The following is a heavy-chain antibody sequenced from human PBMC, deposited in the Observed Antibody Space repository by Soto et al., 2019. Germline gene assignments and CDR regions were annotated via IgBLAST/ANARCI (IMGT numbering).Heavy chain of an antibody. J-gene: IGHJ4*02. Sequence: SETLSLTCTVSGGSISSSSYYWGGIRQPPGKGLEWIGSIYYSGSTNYNPSLKSRVTMSVDTSKNQFSLNLTSLTAADTAIYYCARANWYSEYWGQGTLVTVSS. D-gene: IGHD7-27*01. V-gene: IGHV4-39*07. CDR3: ARANWYSEY. CDR1: GGSISSSSYY. CDR2: IYYSGST.